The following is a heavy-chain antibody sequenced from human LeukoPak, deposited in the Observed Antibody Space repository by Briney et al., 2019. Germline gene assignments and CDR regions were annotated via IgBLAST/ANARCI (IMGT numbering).Heavy chain of an antibody. CDR3: AKSNGVVAASGAEFDY. CDR2: ISTSGSTM. V-gene: IGHV3-48*03. D-gene: IGHD2-15*01. CDR1: GFTFSSYE. J-gene: IGHJ4*02. Sequence: PGGSLRLSCAASGFTFSSYEMNWVRQAPGKGLEWVSYISTSGSTMYYADSVKGRFTISRDNAKNSLYLQMHSLRAEDMALYYCAKSNGVVAASGAEFDYWGQGTLVTVSS.